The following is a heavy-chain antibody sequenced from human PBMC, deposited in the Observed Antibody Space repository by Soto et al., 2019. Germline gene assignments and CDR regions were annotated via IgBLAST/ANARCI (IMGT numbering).Heavy chain of an antibody. J-gene: IGHJ4*02. V-gene: IGHV3-64D*06. CDR3: VKQAHGLDGVAFDY. CDR2: VSTSGRST. D-gene: IGHD2-15*01. Sequence: GGSLRLSCSSSGFIFSESTIYWVRQVPGKGLEAISAVSTSGRSTYYADSVKDRFTISRDNSKNTLFLQMGSLRPEDTAIYYCVKQAHGLDGVAFDYWGQGTQVTVSS. CDR1: GFIFSEST.